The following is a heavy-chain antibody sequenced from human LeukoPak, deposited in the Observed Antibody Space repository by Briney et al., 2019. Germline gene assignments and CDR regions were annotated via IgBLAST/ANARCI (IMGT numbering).Heavy chain of an antibody. V-gene: IGHV4-59*01. CDR1: GGSINYYY. Sequence: PSETLSLTCTVSGGSINYYYWSWIRQPPGKGLEFIGYIYYTGSTSYNPSLKSRVTISVDTSKNQFSLKLTSVTAADTAVYFCARTYGDYRFDYWGQGTLVTVSS. CDR2: IYYTGST. CDR3: ARTYGDYRFDY. J-gene: IGHJ4*02. D-gene: IGHD4-17*01.